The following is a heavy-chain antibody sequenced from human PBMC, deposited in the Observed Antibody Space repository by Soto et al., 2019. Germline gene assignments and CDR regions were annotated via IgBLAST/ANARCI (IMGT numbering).Heavy chain of an antibody. J-gene: IGHJ4*02. CDR1: GFSFSNYA. V-gene: IGHV3-23*01. CDR2: IIAAGDDT. D-gene: IGHD5-18*01. CDR3: AKGSATARPYYFDY. Sequence: EVQLLESGGGLVQPGGSLRLSCAASGFSFSNYAMSWVRQAPGKGLEWVSAIIAAGDDTFHADSVKGRLTISRDNSKKTLFLQMNTMRADDTALYYCAKGSATARPYYFDYWGQGTLVTVSS.